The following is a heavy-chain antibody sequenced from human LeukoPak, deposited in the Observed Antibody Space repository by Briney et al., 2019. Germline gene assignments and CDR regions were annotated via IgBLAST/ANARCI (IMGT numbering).Heavy chain of an antibody. CDR2: IGAYNGNT. Sequence: GSVKVSCTASGYTFSTKGISWVRQAPGKGLEWMGWIGAYNGNTNYAQNFQGRVTMTTDTSTSTAYMELRSLRSDDTAVYYCAKDHQYDFDYGGQGTLVTVS. CDR3: AKDHQYDFDY. J-gene: IGHJ4*02. D-gene: IGHD2-8*01. V-gene: IGHV1-18*01. CDR1: GYTFSTKG.